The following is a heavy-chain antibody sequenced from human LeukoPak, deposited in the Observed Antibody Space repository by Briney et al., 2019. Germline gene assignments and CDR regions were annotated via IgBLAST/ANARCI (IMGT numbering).Heavy chain of an antibody. CDR3: ARYSYGFSFDY. CDR2: INHSGST. J-gene: IGHJ4*02. V-gene: IGHV4-34*01. Sequence: SETLPLTCAVYGGSFSGYYWSWIRQPPGKGLEWIGEINHSGSTNYNPSLKSRVTISVDTSKNQFSLKLSSVTAADTAVYYCARYSYGFSFDYWGQGTLVTVSS. CDR1: GGSFSGYY. D-gene: IGHD5-18*01.